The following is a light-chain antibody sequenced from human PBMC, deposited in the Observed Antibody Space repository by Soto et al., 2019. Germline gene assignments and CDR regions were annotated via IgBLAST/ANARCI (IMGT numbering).Light chain of an antibody. Sequence: EIVLTQSPGTLSLSPGERATISCRASQSLTNSFIAWYQQKPGQAPRLLIYDTSSRATGIPDRFSGSGSGTDFTLTISRLEPEDFAVFFCQQYGTSEIIFGQGTRLEIK. CDR3: QQYGTSEII. V-gene: IGKV3-20*01. J-gene: IGKJ5*01. CDR2: DTS. CDR1: QSLTNSF.